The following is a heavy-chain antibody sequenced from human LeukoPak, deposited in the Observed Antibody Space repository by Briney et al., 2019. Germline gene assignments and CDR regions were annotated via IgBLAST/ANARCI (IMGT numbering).Heavy chain of an antibody. D-gene: IGHD2-21*02. CDR3: ARGVKDIVVVTAMAFDY. V-gene: IGHV1-18*01. J-gene: IGHJ4*02. CDR2: ISAYNGNT. CDR1: GYTFTSYG. Sequence: ASVKVSCKASGYTFTSYGISWVRQAPGQGLEWMGWISAYNGNTNYAQKLQGRVTMTTDTSTSTAYMELRSLRSDDTAVYYCARGVKDIVVVTAMAFDYWGQGTLVTVSS.